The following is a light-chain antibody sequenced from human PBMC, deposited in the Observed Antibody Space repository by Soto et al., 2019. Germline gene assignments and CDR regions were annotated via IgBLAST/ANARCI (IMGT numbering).Light chain of an antibody. CDR2: AAS. CDR1: QTISNY. J-gene: IGKJ5*01. CDR3: QQSYNTPIT. V-gene: IGKV1-39*01. Sequence: DIQLTQSPSSLSASLVDMFTITCRASQTISNYFNWYQQKSGRAPELLVYAASNLQSGVPSRFTGSGSGTHFTLTISGLEPADFATYFCQQSYNTPITFGQGTRLEIK.